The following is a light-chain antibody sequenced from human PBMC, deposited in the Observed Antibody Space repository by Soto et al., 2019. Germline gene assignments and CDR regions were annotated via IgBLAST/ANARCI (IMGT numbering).Light chain of an antibody. CDR3: CSYAGSRTFVRFGGVV. J-gene: IGLJ2*01. Sequence: QSALTQPASVSGSPGQSITISCTGTSSDIGNYNLVSWYQQHPGKAPKLMIYEGSKRPSGVSNRFSGSKSGNTASLTISGLQAEDEADYYCCSYAGSRTFVRFGGVVFGGGTKLTVL. V-gene: IGLV2-23*03. CDR1: SSDIGNYNL. CDR2: EGS.